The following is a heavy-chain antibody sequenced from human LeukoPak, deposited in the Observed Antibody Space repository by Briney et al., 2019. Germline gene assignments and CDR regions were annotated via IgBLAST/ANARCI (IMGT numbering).Heavy chain of an antibody. J-gene: IGHJ6*02. D-gene: IGHD6-13*01. CDR3: ARDFPAAGPYYYYGMDV. CDR2: IYSGGST. CDR1: GFTFSFYA. Sequence: GGSLRLSCAASGFTFSFYALSWVRQAPGKGLEWVSVIYSGGSTYYADSVKGRFTISRDNSKNTLYLQMNSLRAEDTAVYYCARDFPAAGPYYYYGMDVWGQGTTVTVSS. V-gene: IGHV3-66*01.